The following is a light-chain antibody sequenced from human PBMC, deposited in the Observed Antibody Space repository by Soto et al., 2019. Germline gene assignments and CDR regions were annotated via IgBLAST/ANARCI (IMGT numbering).Light chain of an antibody. V-gene: IGKV1-5*03. CDR3: QQRDNWPPT. J-gene: IGKJ5*01. CDR2: KSS. Sequence: EIQVTQSRCTRSGAVGDIVIVACRARQTISSWLAWYKQKPGKAPKLMIYKSSTLKRSVPSMFRGSGSGTEFTLTISSLEPEDFEVYYCQQRDNWPPTFGQGTRLEIK. CDR1: QTISSW.